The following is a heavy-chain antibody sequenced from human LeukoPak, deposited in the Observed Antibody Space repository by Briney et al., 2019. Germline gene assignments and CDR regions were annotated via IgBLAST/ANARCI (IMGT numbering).Heavy chain of an antibody. Sequence: SETLSLTCTVSGGSISSSSYYWGWIRQPPGKGLEWIGSIYYSGSTYYNPSLKSRVTISVGTSKNQFSLKLSSVTAADTAVYYCAKAVPAATRYGLYYFDYWGQGTLVTVSS. V-gene: IGHV4-39*01. D-gene: IGHD2-2*01. CDR2: IYYSGST. CDR1: GGSISSSSYY. J-gene: IGHJ4*02. CDR3: AKAVPAATRYGLYYFDY.